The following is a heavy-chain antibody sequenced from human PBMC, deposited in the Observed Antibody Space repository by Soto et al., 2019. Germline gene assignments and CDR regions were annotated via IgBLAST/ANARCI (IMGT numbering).Heavy chain of an antibody. CDR3: ARSSLGYYDSSGDCPPGDFDY. V-gene: IGHV1-18*01. CDR1: GYTFTSYG. Sequence: GASVKVSCKASGYTFTSYGISWVRQAPGQGLEWMGWISAYNGNTNYAQKLQGRVTMTTDTSTSTAYMELRSLRSDDTAVYYCARSSLGYYDSSGDCPPGDFDYWGQGTLVTVSS. J-gene: IGHJ4*02. CDR2: ISAYNGNT. D-gene: IGHD3-22*01.